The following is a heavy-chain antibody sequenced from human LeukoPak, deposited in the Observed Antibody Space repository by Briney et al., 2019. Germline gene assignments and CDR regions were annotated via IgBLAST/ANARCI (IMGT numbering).Heavy chain of an antibody. J-gene: IGHJ4*02. V-gene: IGHV6-1*01. CDR1: GDSVSRTDGG. CDR2: TYYRSKWYN. CDR3: AREDTAMTIDY. Sequence: PSQTLSLTCAISGDSVSRTDGGWNWIRQSPSRGLEWLGRTYYRSKWYNDYAVSVKSRITINPDTSKNQFSLQLNSVTPEDTAVYYCAREDTAMTIDYWGQGTLVTVSS. D-gene: IGHD5-18*01.